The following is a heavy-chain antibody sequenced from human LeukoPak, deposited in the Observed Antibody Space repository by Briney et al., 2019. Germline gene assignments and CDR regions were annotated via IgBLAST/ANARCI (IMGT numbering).Heavy chain of an antibody. J-gene: IGHJ6*02. CDR1: GYTFTSNY. CDR3: ARDRGAVARGRSYYYYGMDA. CDR2: IYPRDGST. V-gene: IGHV1-46*01. D-gene: IGHD6-19*01. Sequence: GASVKVSCKASGYTFTSNYIHWVRQAPGQGLEWMGMIYPRDGSTSYAQKFQGRVTMTRDTSTSTVYMELSSLRSEDTAVYYCARDRGAVARGRSYYYYGMDAWGQGTTVTASS.